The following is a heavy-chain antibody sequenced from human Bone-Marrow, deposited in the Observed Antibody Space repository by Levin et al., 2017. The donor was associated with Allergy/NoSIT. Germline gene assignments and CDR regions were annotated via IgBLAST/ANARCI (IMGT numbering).Heavy chain of an antibody. CDR2: INPNSGGT. Sequence: PGGSLRLSCKASGYTFATSYIHWVRQAPGQGLEWMGWINPNSGGTNSAQKFQGRVTMTRDTSITTAYMELSGLTSDDSAVYFCARSRAMDVWGQGTTVTVSS. J-gene: IGHJ6*02. CDR1: GYTFATSY. CDR3: ARSRAMDV. V-gene: IGHV1-2*02.